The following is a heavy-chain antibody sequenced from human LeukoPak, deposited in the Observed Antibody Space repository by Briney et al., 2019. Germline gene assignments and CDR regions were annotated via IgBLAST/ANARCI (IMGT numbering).Heavy chain of an antibody. CDR1: DDSISSNSFQ. V-gene: IGHV4-39*01. D-gene: IGHD3-10*01. CDR3: ARLRYYGSGVRGYFQH. J-gene: IGHJ1*01. Sequence: SSETLSLTCTVSDDSISSNSFQWGWIRQPPGKGLEWLATIYYTGSTYYNPSLKGRGTISLDMSKNQFSLKLTSVTAADTAVYYCARLRYYGSGVRGYFQHWSQGTLVTVSS. CDR2: IYYTGST.